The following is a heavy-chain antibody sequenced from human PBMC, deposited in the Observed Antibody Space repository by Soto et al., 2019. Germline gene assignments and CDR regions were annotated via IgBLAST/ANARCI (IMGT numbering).Heavy chain of an antibody. Sequence: GWSLRLSCAASGFTFSSYGMHWVRQAPGKGLEWVAVISYDGSNKYYADSVKGRFTISRDNSKNTLYLQMNSLRAEDTAVYYCAREYAHYYDSSGPFLDYWGQGTLVTVSS. CDR3: AREYAHYYDSSGPFLDY. V-gene: IGHV3-30*03. CDR1: GFTFSSYG. CDR2: ISYDGSNK. D-gene: IGHD3-22*01. J-gene: IGHJ4*02.